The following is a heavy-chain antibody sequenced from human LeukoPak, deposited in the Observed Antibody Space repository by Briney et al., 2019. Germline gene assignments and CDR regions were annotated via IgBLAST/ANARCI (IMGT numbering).Heavy chain of an antibody. V-gene: IGHV1-3*01. J-gene: IGHJ6*02. CDR1: GYTFTNYA. CDR3: ARVVTRLREGDYYHDMDV. D-gene: IGHD3-16*01. CDR2: IIAGNGNT. Sequence: GASVTVSCKASGYTFTNYALHWVRQAPGQRLEWMGWIIAGNGNTEYSQKFQGRVTITRDTSASTAYMELSSLISEDTSVYYCARVVTRLREGDYYHDMDVWGQGTTVTVSS.